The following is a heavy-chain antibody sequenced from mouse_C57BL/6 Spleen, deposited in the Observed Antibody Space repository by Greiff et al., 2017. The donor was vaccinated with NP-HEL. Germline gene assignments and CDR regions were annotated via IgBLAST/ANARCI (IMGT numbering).Heavy chain of an antibody. V-gene: IGHV14-3*01. CDR1: GFNIKNTY. CDR3: AVITTVVDWYFDV. D-gene: IGHD1-1*01. J-gene: IGHJ1*03. Sequence: EVNLVESVAELVRPGASVKLSCTASGFNIKNTYMHWVKQRPEQGLEWIGRIDPANGNTKYAPKFQGKATITADTSSNTAYLQLSSLTSEDTAIYYCAVITTVVDWYFDVWGTGTTVTVSS. CDR2: IDPANGNT.